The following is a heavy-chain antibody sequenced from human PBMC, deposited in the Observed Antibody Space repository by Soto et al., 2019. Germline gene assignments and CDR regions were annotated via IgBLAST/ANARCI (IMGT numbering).Heavy chain of an antibody. CDR2: IYFSEST. CDR3: GIVDMLTFGGITDQNNALDR. Sequence: NRSVSHASTFSCSYYCIRTRQTPGKGMVWIGYIYFSESTSYNPSLKSRVTISGDRSKNQFSLRVTSVTAADTAVYYCGIVDMLTFGGITDQNNALDRCGHGKMVTVSS. CDR1: HASTFSCSYY. V-gene: IGHV4-30-4*08. D-gene: IGHD3-16*01. J-gene: IGHJ3*01.